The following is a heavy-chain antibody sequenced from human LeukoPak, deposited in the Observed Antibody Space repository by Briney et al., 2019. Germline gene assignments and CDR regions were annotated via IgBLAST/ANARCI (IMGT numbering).Heavy chain of an antibody. V-gene: IGHV3-48*01. CDR2: ISSSSTTI. CDR1: GFTFSSYS. D-gene: IGHD6-6*01. Sequence: GGSLRFSCAASGFTFSSYSMNWVRQAPGKGLEWVSYISSSSTTIYYADSVKGRFTISRDNAKNSLYLQMNSLRAEDTAVYYCASYSSSLDAFDIWGQGTMVTVSS. CDR3: ASYSSSLDAFDI. J-gene: IGHJ3*02.